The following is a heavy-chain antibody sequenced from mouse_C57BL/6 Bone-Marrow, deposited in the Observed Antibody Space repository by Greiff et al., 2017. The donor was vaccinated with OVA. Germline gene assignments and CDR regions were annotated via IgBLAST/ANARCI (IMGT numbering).Heavy chain of an antibody. V-gene: IGHV1-39*01. CDR1: GYSFTDYY. D-gene: IGHD2-3*01. Sequence: VQLQQSGPELVKPGASVKISCKASGYSFTDYYMNWVKQSNGKSLEWIGVINPNYGTTSYTQKFKGKATLTVDQSTSTTNRQLNSRTSKDSAVYYFARIDVYYPAWFAYWGQGTLVTVSA. CDR3: ARIDVYYPAWFAY. CDR2: INPNYGTT. J-gene: IGHJ3*01.